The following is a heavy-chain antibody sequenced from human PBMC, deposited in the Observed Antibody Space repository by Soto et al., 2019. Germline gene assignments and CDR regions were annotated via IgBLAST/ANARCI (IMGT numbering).Heavy chain of an antibody. CDR1: GFTFSSYG. CDR3: ARPHLYCSGGSCYPDHFDY. J-gene: IGHJ4*02. D-gene: IGHD2-15*01. Sequence: QVQLVESGGGVVQPGRSLRLSCAASGFTFSSYGMHWVRRAPGKGLEWVAVVWYDGSNKYYADSVKGRFTISRDNSKNTLYLQMNSLRAEDTAVYYCARPHLYCSGGSCYPDHFDYWGQGTLVTVSS. V-gene: IGHV3-33*01. CDR2: VWYDGSNK.